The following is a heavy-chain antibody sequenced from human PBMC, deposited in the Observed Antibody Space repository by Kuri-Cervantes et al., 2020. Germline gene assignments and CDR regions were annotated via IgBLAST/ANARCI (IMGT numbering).Heavy chain of an antibody. V-gene: IGHV3-9*01. J-gene: IGHJ3*02. Sequence: SLKISCAASGFAFEDHAINWVRQAPGKGLEWVSGISWNSGSIGYADSVKGRFTISRDNAKNSLYLQMNSLRAEDTALYYCAKVDYYDSSGPQGGAFDIWGQGTMVTVSS. CDR3: AKVDYYDSSGPQGGAFDI. CDR2: ISWNSGSI. D-gene: IGHD3-22*01. CDR1: GFAFEDHA.